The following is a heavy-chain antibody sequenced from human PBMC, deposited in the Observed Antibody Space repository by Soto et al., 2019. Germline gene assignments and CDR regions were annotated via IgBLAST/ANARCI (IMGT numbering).Heavy chain of an antibody. CDR3: ARQTTVVTPDAFDI. V-gene: IGHV4-31*03. CDR2: IYYSGST. D-gene: IGHD4-17*01. J-gene: IGHJ3*02. CDR1: GGSISSGGYY. Sequence: QVQLQESGPGLVKPSQTLSLTCTVSGGSISSGGYYWSWIRQHPGKGLEWSGYIYYSGSTYYNPSLKSRVTISVDTSKNQFSLKLSSVTAADTAVYYCARQTTVVTPDAFDIWGQGTMVTVSS.